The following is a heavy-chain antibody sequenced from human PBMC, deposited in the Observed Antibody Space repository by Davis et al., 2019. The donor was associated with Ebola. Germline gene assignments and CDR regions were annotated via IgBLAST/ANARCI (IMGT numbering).Heavy chain of an antibody. V-gene: IGHV3-23*01. CDR3: ARDLGTRSWTYYYGMDV. J-gene: IGHJ6*02. D-gene: IGHD6-13*01. CDR1: VITFSSYA. CDR2: ISGSGGTT. Sequence: GESLKISCTDSVITFSSYAMTWVRQAPGKGLEWVSAISGSGGTTYYADSVKGRFTISRDNSKKTLYLQMNSLRAEDTAVYYCARDLGTRSWTYYYGMDVWGQGTTVTVSS.